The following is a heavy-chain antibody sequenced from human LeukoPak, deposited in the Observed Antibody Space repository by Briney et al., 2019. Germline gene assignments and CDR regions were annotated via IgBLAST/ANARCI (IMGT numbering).Heavy chain of an antibody. V-gene: IGHV1-8*03. CDR1: GYTFTSYD. CDR3: ARIFRGYTLGYYYYMDV. D-gene: IGHD5-18*01. J-gene: IGHJ6*03. CDR2: MNPNSGNT. Sequence: GASVKVSCKASGYTFTSYDINWVRQATGQGLEWMGGMNPNSGNTGYAQKFQGRVTITRNTSISTAYMELSRLRSEDTAVYYCARIFRGYTLGYYYYMDVWGKGTTVTISS.